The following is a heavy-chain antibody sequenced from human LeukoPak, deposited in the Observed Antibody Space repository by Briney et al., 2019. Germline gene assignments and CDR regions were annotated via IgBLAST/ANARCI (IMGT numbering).Heavy chain of an antibody. Sequence: SETLSLTCTVSGGSISSSSYYWGWIRQPPGKGLEWIGSIYYSGSTYYNPSFKSRVTISVDTSKNQFSLKLSSVTAADTAVYYCARLVDDYYGSGSYSPDYWGQGTLVTVSS. CDR3: ARLVDDYYGSGSYSPDY. D-gene: IGHD3-10*01. CDR2: IYYSGST. V-gene: IGHV4-39*07. CDR1: GGSISSSSYY. J-gene: IGHJ4*02.